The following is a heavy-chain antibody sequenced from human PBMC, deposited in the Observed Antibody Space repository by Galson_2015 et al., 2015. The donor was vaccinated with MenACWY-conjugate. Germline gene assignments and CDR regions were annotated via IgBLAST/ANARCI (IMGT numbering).Heavy chain of an antibody. J-gene: IGHJ6*03. V-gene: IGHV3-48*03. D-gene: IGHD5-18*01. CDR3: ARVGTWIHQYFYYMDV. Sequence: SLRLSCAASGFTFSSYAMTWVRQAPGKGLEWLSYISKSGSPIYYADSVKGRFTISRDNIKKSLFLEMNSLRAGDTGIYYCARVGTWIHQYFYYMDVWGKGTTVTVSS. CDR1: GFTFSSYA. CDR2: ISKSGSPI.